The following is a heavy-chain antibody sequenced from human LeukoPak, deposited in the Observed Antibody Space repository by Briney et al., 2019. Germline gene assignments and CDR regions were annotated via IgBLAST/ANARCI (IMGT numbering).Heavy chain of an antibody. Sequence: ASVKVSCKASGYTFTSYYMHSVRQAPGQGLEWMGIINPSGGSTSYAQKFQGRVTMTRDTSTSTVYMELSSLRSEDTAVYYCARGPNYYDSSGYYRRVDYWGQGTLVTVSS. V-gene: IGHV1-46*01. CDR1: GYTFTSYY. J-gene: IGHJ4*02. CDR2: INPSGGST. D-gene: IGHD3-22*01. CDR3: ARGPNYYDSSGYYRRVDY.